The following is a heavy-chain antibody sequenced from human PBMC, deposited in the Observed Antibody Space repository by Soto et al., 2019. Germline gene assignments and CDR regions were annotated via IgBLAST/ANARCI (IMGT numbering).Heavy chain of an antibody. CDR2: INHSGST. Sequence: SETLSLTCAVYGGSFSGYYWSWIRQPPGKGLEWIGEINHSGSTNYNPSLKSRVTISVDTSKNQFSLKLSSVTAADTAVYFCARKVRGVPPVGMDVWGQGTTVTVSS. D-gene: IGHD3-10*01. J-gene: IGHJ6*02. CDR1: GGSFSGYY. CDR3: ARKVRGVPPVGMDV. V-gene: IGHV4-34*01.